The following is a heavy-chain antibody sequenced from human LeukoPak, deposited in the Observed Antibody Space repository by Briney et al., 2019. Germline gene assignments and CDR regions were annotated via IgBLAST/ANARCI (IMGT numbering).Heavy chain of an antibody. J-gene: IGHJ3*02. Sequence: GGSLRLSCAASGFTFSDYSMNWVRQAPGKGLEWISYIGIDSGNTNYADSVKGRFTISRDNAKNSLYLQMNSLRAEDTAVYYCARSGSSDAFDIWGQGTMVTVSS. D-gene: IGHD1-26*01. CDR3: ARSGSSDAFDI. V-gene: IGHV3-48*04. CDR1: GFTFSDYS. CDR2: IGIDSGNT.